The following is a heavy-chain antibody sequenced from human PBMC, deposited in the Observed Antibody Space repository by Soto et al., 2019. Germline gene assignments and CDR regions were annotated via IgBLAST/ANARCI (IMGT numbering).Heavy chain of an antibody. Sequence: QVQLQESGPGLVKPSQTLSLTCTVSGGSISSGDYYWSWIRQPPGKGLEWTGYIYYCGSTYYNPSLKSRVTISVDTSKHQFSLKLSSVTAADTAVYYCARAQGSGFLVSWGQGTLVTVSS. J-gene: IGHJ4*02. V-gene: IGHV4-30-4*01. D-gene: IGHD3-10*01. CDR1: GGSISSGDYY. CDR2: IYYCGST. CDR3: ARAQGSGFLVS.